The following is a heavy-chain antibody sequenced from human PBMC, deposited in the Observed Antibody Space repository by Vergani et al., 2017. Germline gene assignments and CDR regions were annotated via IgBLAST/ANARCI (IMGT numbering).Heavy chain of an antibody. V-gene: IGHV3-11*06. CDR3: ARGRRGYSGYEVSLGDY. CDR1: GFTLSDYY. CDR2: ISSSSRYR. J-gene: IGHJ4*02. D-gene: IGHD5-12*01. Sequence: QVQLVESGGGLVKPGGSLRLSRAASGFTLSDYYMSWIRQAPGKGLGWVSYISSSSRYRNDADPVKGRFTISRDNAKNSLYLQMNNLRAEDTAVYYCARGRRGYSGYEVSLGDYWGQGTLVTVSS.